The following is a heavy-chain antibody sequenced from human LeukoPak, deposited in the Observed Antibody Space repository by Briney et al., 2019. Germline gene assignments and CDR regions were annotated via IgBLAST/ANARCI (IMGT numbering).Heavy chain of an antibody. CDR1: GGTFSSYA. D-gene: IGHD5-18*01. CDR3: ARGAIQLWFYYYYGMDV. J-gene: IGHJ6*02. Sequence: SVKVSCKASGGTFSSYAISWVRQAPGQGLEWMGGIIPIFGTANYAQKFQGRVTITADESTSTAYMELSSLRSEDTAVYYCARGAIQLWFYYYYGMDVWGQGTTVTVSS. CDR2: IIPIFGTA. V-gene: IGHV1-69*13.